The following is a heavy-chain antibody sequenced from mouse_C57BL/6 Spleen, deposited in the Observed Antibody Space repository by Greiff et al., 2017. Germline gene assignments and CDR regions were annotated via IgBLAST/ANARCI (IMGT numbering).Heavy chain of an antibody. V-gene: IGHV1-55*01. CDR2: IYPGSGST. Sequence: QVQLQQPGAELVKPGASVKMSCKASGYTFTSYWITWVKQRPGQGLEWIGDIYPGSGSTNYNEKFKSKATLTVDTSSSTAYMQLSSLTSEDSAVYYGAREGRGSEYAMDYWGQGTSVTVSS. CDR1: GYTFTSYW. J-gene: IGHJ4*01. CDR3: AREGRGSEYAMDY. D-gene: IGHD1-1*01.